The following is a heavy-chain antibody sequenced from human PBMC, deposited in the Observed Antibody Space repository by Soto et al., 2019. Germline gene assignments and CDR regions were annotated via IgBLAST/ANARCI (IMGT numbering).Heavy chain of an antibody. CDR2: INAGYGNT. CDR1: GYTVRSYA. D-gene: IGHD7-27*01. J-gene: IGHJ4*02. V-gene: IGHV1-3*01. Sequence: QVHLVQSGAEVRKPGASVKVSCKAPGYTVRSYAMHWVRQAPGQRHEWMGWINAGYGNTKSSQKFQDRVTISRDTSASTAYMELTSLRSEDTAVHYCARDTGDGTFDFWGQGTLVTVSS. CDR3: ARDTGDGTFDF.